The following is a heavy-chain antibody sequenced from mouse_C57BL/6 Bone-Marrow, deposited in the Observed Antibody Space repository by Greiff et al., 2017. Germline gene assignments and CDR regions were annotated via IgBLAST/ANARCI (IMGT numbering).Heavy chain of an antibody. V-gene: IGHV1-85*01. Sequence: QVQLQQSGPELVKPGASVKLSCKASGYTFTSYDINWVKQRPGQGLEWIGWIYPRDGSTKYNEKFKGKATLTVDTSSSTAYMELHSLTSEDSAVYCCARDYGRSYWYFDVWGTGTTVTVS. CDR2: IYPRDGST. D-gene: IGHD1-1*01. CDR3: ARDYGRSYWYFDV. J-gene: IGHJ1*03. CDR1: GYTFTSYD.